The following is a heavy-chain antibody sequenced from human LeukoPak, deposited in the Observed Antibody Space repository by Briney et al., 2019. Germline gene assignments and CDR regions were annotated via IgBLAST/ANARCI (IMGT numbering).Heavy chain of an antibody. CDR3: ARDNGYYGGSHFDY. J-gene: IGHJ4*02. Sequence: GGSLRLSCAASGFTFSSYSMNWVRQAPPKGLEWISYISSSSSSINYADSVKGRFTISRDNAKNSLYLQMNSLRDEDTAVYYCARDNGYYGGSHFDYWGQGTLVTVSS. CDR2: ISSSSSSI. CDR1: GFTFSSYS. V-gene: IGHV3-48*02. D-gene: IGHD4-23*01.